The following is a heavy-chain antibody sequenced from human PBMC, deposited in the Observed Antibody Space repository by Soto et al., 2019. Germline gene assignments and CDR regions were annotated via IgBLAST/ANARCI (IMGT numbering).Heavy chain of an antibody. D-gene: IGHD6-19*01. CDR1: GFTFSSYA. J-gene: IGHJ6*02. CDR3: ASSGWLYRYYYYGMDV. V-gene: IGHV3-23*01. CDR2: ISGSGGST. Sequence: GGSLRLSCAASGFTFSSYAMSWVRQAPGKGLEWVSAISGSGGSTYYADSVKGRFTISRDNSKNTLYLQMNSLRAEDTAVYYCASSGWLYRYYYYGMDVWGQGTTVTVSS.